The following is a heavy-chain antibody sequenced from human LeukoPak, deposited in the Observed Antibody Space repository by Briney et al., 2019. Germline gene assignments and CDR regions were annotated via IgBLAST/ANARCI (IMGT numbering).Heavy chain of an antibody. V-gene: IGHV1-8*03. J-gene: IGHJ6*03. CDR1: GYTFTSYD. CDR3: ATAVAGSLYYYDYYMDV. Sequence: ASVKVSCKASGYTFTSYDIHWARQAPGQGLEWMGWMNPNSGNTGYAQKFQGRVTITRNTSISTAYMELSSLRSEDTAVYYCATAVAGSLYYYDYYMDVWGKGTTVTVSS. D-gene: IGHD6-19*01. CDR2: MNPNSGNT.